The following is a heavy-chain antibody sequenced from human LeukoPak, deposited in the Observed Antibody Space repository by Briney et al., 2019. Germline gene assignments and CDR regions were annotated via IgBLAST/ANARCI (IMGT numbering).Heavy chain of an antibody. D-gene: IGHD4-17*01. CDR3: AKGVPKYGDYELFDY. J-gene: IGHJ4*02. V-gene: IGHV3-21*01. Sequence: GGSLRLSCAASGFTFNNYNMNWVRQAPGKGLEWVSSITRRSSYIYYADSVKGRFTISRDNAKNSLYLQMSSLRAEDTAVYYCAKGVPKYGDYELFDYWGQGTLVTVSS. CDR1: GFTFNNYN. CDR2: ITRRSSYI.